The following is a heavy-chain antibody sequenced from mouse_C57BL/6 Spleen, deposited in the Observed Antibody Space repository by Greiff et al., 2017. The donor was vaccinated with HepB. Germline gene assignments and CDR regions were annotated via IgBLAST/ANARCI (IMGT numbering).Heavy chain of an antibody. V-gene: IGHV1-52*01. CDR1: GYTFTSYW. J-gene: IGHJ4*01. CDR3: ARYGNYGDAMDY. CDR2: IDPSDSET. Sequence: QVQLQQPGAELVRPGSSVKLSCKASGYTFTSYWMHWGKQRPIQGLEWIGNIDPSDSETHYNQKFKDKATLTVDKSSSTAYMQLSSLTSEDSAVYYCARYGNYGDAMDYWGQGTSVTVSS. D-gene: IGHD2-1*01.